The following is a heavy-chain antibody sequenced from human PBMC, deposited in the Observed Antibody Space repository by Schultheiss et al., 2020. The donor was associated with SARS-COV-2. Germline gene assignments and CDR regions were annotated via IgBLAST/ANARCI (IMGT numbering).Heavy chain of an antibody. CDR3: AREDSSRDYGSAFDI. CDR1: GGSFSGYY. Sequence: SETLSLTCAVYGGSFSGYYWSWIRQPPGKGLEWIGEINRSGSTNYNPSLKSRVIISVDTSKTQFSLKLSSVTAADTAVYYCAREDSSRDYGSAFDIWGQGTMVTVSS. D-gene: IGHD6-13*01. V-gene: IGHV4-34*01. J-gene: IGHJ3*02. CDR2: INRSGST.